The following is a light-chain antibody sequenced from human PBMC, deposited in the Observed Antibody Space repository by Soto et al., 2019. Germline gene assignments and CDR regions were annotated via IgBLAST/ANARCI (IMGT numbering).Light chain of an antibody. CDR2: NNY. CDR3: GTWDDSLNGPV. CDR1: NSNIGANA. Sequence: QSVLTQPPSASGTPGQRVTVSCSGSNSNIGANAVNWYQHVPQTAPTLLIYNNYQRPSGVPDRFSASKSGTSASLAISGLQSEDEADYYCGTWDDSLNGPVFGGGTKLTVL. J-gene: IGLJ2*01. V-gene: IGLV1-44*01.